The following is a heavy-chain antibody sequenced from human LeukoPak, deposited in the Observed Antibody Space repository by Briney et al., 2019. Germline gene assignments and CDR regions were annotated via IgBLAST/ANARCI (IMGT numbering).Heavy chain of an antibody. V-gene: IGHV4-34*01. J-gene: IGHJ5*02. D-gene: IGHD2-2*01. Sequence: SETLSLTCAVYGGSFSGYYWSWIRQPPGKGLEWIGEINHSGSTNYNPSLKSRVTISVDTSKNQFSLKLSSVTAADTAVYYCARAREALGYCSSTSCRNWFDPWGQGTLVTVSS. CDR1: GGSFSGYY. CDR3: ARAREALGYCSSTSCRNWFDP. CDR2: INHSGST.